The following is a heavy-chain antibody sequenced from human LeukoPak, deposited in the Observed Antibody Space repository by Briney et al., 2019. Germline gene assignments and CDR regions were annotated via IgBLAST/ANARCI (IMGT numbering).Heavy chain of an antibody. CDR3: ARDLGDYVGYDAFDI. J-gene: IGHJ3*02. D-gene: IGHD4-17*01. CDR1: GFIFSSYE. CDR2: ISSSGSPI. V-gene: IGHV3-48*03. Sequence: GRSLRLSCAASGFIFSSYEMNWVRQAPGKGLEWVSYISSSGSPIYYADSVKGRFTISRDNAKNSLYLQMNSLRAEDTAVYYCARDLGDYVGYDAFDIWGQGTMVTVSS.